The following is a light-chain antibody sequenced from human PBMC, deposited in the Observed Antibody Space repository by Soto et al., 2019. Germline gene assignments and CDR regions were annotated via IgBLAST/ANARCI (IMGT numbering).Light chain of an antibody. Sequence: QSAPTQPASVSGSPGQSITISCTGTSSDVGSYNLVSWYQQHPGKAPKLMIYEVSKRPSGVSNRFSGSKSGNTASLTISGLQAEDEADYYCCSYAGSMVFGGGTKVTVL. V-gene: IGLV2-23*02. J-gene: IGLJ2*01. CDR3: CSYAGSMV. CDR2: EVS. CDR1: SSDVGSYNL.